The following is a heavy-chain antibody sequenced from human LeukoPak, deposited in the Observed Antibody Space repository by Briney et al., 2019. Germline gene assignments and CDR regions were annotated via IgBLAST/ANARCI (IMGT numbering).Heavy chain of an antibody. D-gene: IGHD1-1*01. CDR3: ARDNWNDVSGAFDI. Sequence: GGSLRLSCAASGFTFSDYYMSWIRQAPGKGLEWVSYITNSGSTICYADSVKGRFTISRDNAKNSLYLQMHSLRAEDTAVYHCARDNWNDVSGAFDIWGQGTMVAVSS. V-gene: IGHV3-11*01. CDR1: GFTFSDYY. J-gene: IGHJ3*02. CDR2: ITNSGSTI.